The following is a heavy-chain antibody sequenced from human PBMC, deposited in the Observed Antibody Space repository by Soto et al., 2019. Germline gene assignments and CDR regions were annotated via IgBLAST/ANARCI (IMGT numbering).Heavy chain of an antibody. Sequence: GGSLRLSCAASGFTFSSYAMHWVRQAPGKGLEWVAVISYDGSNKYYADSVKGRFTISRDNSKNTLYLQMNSLRAEDTAVYYCARDRWEWALLPGTNWFDPWGQGTLATVSS. V-gene: IGHV3-30-3*01. CDR2: ISYDGSNK. D-gene: IGHD1-26*01. CDR3: ARDRWEWALLPGTNWFDP. CDR1: GFTFSSYA. J-gene: IGHJ5*02.